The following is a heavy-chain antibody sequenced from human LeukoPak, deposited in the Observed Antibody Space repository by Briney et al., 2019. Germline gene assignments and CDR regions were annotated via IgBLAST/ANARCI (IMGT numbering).Heavy chain of an antibody. CDR1: GGSISSGGYY. CDR2: IYYSGST. V-gene: IGHV4-31*03. Sequence: SETLSLTCTVSGGSISSGGYYWSWIRQHPGKGLEWIGYIYYSGSTYCNPSLKSRVTISVDTSKNQFSLKLSSVTAADTAVYYCARKYCSSTSCYAGSIYFDYWGQGTLVTVSS. CDR3: ARKYCSSTSCYAGSIYFDY. D-gene: IGHD2-2*01. J-gene: IGHJ4*02.